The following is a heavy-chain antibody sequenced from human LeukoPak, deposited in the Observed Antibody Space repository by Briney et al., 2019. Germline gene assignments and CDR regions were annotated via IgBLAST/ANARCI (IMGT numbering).Heavy chain of an antibody. D-gene: IGHD4-17*01. Sequence: SETLSLTCALYGGSLRDQYWSCVRQPPGKGVEWIGEVNNSGRTKYNPFLKSRVTISVDTSKNQFSLKLGSVTAADPAVYYCARGRTVFDYWGQGTLVTVSS. CDR1: GGSLRDQY. J-gene: IGHJ4*02. V-gene: IGHV4-34*01. CDR3: ARGRTVFDY. CDR2: VNNSGRT.